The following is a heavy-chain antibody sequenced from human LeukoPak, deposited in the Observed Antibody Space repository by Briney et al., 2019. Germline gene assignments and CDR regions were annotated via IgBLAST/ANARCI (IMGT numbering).Heavy chain of an antibody. CDR2: ISGDGGRT. Sequence: GGSLRLSCAASGFSFDDYAMHWVRQAPGKGLEWVSLISGDGGRTFYADSVKGRFTISRDNSKNSLYLQMNSLRSEDTALHSCAKDIHDRGYPDYWGQGTLVTVSS. CDR3: AKDIHDRGYPDY. J-gene: IGHJ4*02. CDR1: GFSFDDYA. D-gene: IGHD3-22*01. V-gene: IGHV3-43*02.